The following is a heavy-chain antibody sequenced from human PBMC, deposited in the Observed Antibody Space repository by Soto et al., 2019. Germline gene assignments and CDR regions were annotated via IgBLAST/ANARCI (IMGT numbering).Heavy chain of an antibody. CDR1: GFTLSSYA. CDR2: ITRNSVTI. CDR3: ERGGDYPYVDN. Sequence: EVELLESGGGLVQPGGSLRLSCTASGFTLSSYAMNGVRQAPGKGLEWLSYITRNSVTIYYADSVKGRFTISRDNAKKSLSLQMNSLRDEDTAVYYCERGGDYPYVDNWGQGTLVTVSS. J-gene: IGHJ4*02. D-gene: IGHD3-16*01. V-gene: IGHV3-48*02.